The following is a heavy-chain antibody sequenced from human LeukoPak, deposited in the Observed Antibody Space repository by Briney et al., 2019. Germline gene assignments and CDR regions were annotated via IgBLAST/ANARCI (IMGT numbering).Heavy chain of an antibody. D-gene: IGHD3-22*01. CDR2: IKQDGSEK. J-gene: IGHJ4*02. V-gene: IGHV3-7*03. CDR1: GFTFSSYW. Sequence: PGGSLRLSCAASGFTFSSYWMSWVRQAPGKGLEWVANIKQDGSEKYYVDSVKGRFTISRDNAKNSLYLQMNSLRAEDTAVYYCAKDIDYYDRVGFDYWGQGTLVTVSS. CDR3: AKDIDYYDRVGFDY.